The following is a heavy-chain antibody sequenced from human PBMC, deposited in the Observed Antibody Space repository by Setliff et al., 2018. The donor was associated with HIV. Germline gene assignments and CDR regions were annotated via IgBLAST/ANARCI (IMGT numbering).Heavy chain of an antibody. J-gene: IGHJ4*02. CDR3: ARDGFWSGYIDY. Sequence: PSETLSLTCTVSGGSISSYYWSWIRQPAGKGLEWIGRIYTSGSTNYNPSLKSRVTMSVDTSKNQYSPKLSSVTAADTAVYYCARDGFWSGYIDYWGQGTLVTVSS. CDR2: IYTSGST. CDR1: GGSISSYY. V-gene: IGHV4-4*07. D-gene: IGHD3-3*01.